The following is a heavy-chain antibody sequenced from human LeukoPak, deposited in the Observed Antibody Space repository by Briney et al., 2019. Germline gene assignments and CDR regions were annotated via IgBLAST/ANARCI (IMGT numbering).Heavy chain of an antibody. J-gene: IGHJ6*02. V-gene: IGHV3-43*02. CDR1: GFTFDDYA. Sequence: GGSLRLSCAASGFTFDDYAMHWFRQAPGGGLEGVSLISGDGGSTYYADSVKGRFTISRDNSKNSLYLQLNSLTTEDTALYYCAKEAAAGRYYNSGMDVWGQGTTVTVSS. CDR3: AKEAAAGRYYNSGMDV. D-gene: IGHD6-13*01. CDR2: ISGDGGST.